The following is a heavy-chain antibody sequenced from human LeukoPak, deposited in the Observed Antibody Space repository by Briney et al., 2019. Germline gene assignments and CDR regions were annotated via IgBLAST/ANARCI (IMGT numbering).Heavy chain of an antibody. CDR3: ARPTWTNYMDV. V-gene: IGHV4-39*07. Sequence: SETLSLTCTVSGGSISSSSYYWGWIRQPPGKGLEWIGSIYYSGSTYYNPSLKSRVTISVDTSKNQFSLKLSSVTAADTAVYYCARPTWTNYMDVWGKGTAVTISS. CDR2: IYYSGST. J-gene: IGHJ6*03. CDR1: GGSISSSSYY. D-gene: IGHD3/OR15-3a*01.